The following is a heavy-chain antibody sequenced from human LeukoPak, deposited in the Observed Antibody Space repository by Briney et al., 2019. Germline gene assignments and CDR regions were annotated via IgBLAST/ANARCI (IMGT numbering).Heavy chain of an antibody. Sequence: GGSLRLSCAVSGFTFSDYGMHWVRQAPGKGLEWVAVVSYNGNYEYYEDSVKGRFTISRDDSKNTLYLQMNSLRGEDTALYYCAKALPGVAAAGIPFIDYWGQGTLVTVSS. CDR2: VSYNGNYE. J-gene: IGHJ4*02. V-gene: IGHV3-30*18. CDR3: AKALPGVAAAGIPFIDY. D-gene: IGHD6-13*01. CDR1: GFTFSDYG.